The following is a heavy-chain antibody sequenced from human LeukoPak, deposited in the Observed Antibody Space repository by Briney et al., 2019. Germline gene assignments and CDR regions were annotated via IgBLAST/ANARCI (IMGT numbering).Heavy chain of an antibody. D-gene: IGHD1-26*01. CDR3: ARGERGVPSGSYPGNY. V-gene: IGHV3-30-3*01. CDR2: ISYDGSNK. CDR1: GFTFSSYP. Sequence: GGSLRLSCAASGFTFSSYPMHWVRQAPGKGLEWVAVISYDGSNKYYADSVKGRFTISRDDSKNTLYLQMNSLRIEDTAVYYCARGERGVPSGSYPGNYWGQGALVTVSS. J-gene: IGHJ4*02.